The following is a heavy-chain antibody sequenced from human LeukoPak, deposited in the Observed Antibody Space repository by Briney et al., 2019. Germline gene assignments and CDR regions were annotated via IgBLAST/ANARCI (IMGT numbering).Heavy chain of an antibody. Sequence: PGGSLSLSCAASGFTFSSYAMHWVRQAPAKGLGWVAVISYDGSNKYYADSVKGRFTISRDNSKNTLYLQMNSLRAEATAVYYCAREVVGVAAATYYYYYYMDVWGKGTTVTVSS. J-gene: IGHJ6*03. CDR1: GFTFSSYA. CDR2: ISYDGSNK. D-gene: IGHD2-2*01. V-gene: IGHV3-30-3*01. CDR3: AREVVGVAAATYYYYYYMDV.